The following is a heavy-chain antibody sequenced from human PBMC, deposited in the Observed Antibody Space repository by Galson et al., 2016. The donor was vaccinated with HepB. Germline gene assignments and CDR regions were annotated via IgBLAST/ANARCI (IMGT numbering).Heavy chain of an antibody. Sequence: SLRLSCAASGINLNYHWMNWVRQAPGKGLEYVASISTSSTYIYYADSVRGRFTISRDNAENSLFLQMNSLRAEDTAVYYCAREAGSAATANPRFDSWGQGVLVTVSS. CDR2: ISTSSTYI. J-gene: IGHJ4*02. D-gene: IGHD2-21*02. CDR1: GINLNYHW. V-gene: IGHV3-21*01. CDR3: AREAGSAATANPRFDS.